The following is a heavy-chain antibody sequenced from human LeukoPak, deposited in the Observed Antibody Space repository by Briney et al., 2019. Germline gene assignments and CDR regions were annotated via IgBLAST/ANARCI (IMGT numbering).Heavy chain of an antibody. Sequence: GGSLRLSCAASGFTLSDYWMTWVRQAPGKWLEWVANINQDGSQKYCMDSVKGRFTISRDNSKNSLYLHMSSLTPEDTGLYYCARDDSGPAYWGQGTLVTVSS. CDR1: GFTLSDYW. D-gene: IGHD6-19*01. V-gene: IGHV3-7*01. J-gene: IGHJ4*02. CDR3: ARDDSGPAY. CDR2: INQDGSQK.